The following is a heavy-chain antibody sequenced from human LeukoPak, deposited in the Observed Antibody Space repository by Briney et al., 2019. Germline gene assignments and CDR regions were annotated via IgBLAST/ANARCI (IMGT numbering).Heavy chain of an antibody. V-gene: IGHV4-39*07. CDR1: IGSVNSGVYY. J-gene: IGHJ6*02. D-gene: IGHD6-13*01. Sequence: SETLSLTCTVSIGSVNSGVYYWGWIRQPPGKGLEWIGSIHSSGNTYYNPSLKSRVTISVDTSKNQFSLKLSSVTAADTAVYYCARGEAGSSWNYYYYYYGMDVWGQGTTVTVSS. CDR3: ARGEAGSSWNYYYYYYGMDV. CDR2: IHSSGNT.